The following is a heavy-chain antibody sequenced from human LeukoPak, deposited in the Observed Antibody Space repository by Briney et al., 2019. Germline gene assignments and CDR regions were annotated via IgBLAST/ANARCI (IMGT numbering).Heavy chain of an antibody. CDR3: ARTTVTSLHYYYYMDA. Sequence: GGSLRLSCAASGFTFSSYGMHWVRQAPGKGLEWVAVIWYDGSNKYYADSVKGRFTISRDNSKNTLYLQMNSLRAEDTAVYYCARTTVTSLHYYYYMDAWGKGTTVTVSS. J-gene: IGHJ6*03. D-gene: IGHD4-17*01. CDR1: GFTFSSYG. V-gene: IGHV3-33*01. CDR2: IWYDGSNK.